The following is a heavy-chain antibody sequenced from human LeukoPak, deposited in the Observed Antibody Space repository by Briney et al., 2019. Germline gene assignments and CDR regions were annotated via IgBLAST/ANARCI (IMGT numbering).Heavy chain of an antibody. J-gene: IGHJ4*02. CDR3: ARRSDCSGGSCYSSFSYYFDY. V-gene: IGHV4-30-4*01. D-gene: IGHD2-15*01. CDR1: GGSISSGDYY. Sequence: SETLSLTCTVSGGSISSGDYYWSWIRQPPGKGLEWIGYIYYSGSTYYNPSLNSRVTISVDTSKSQFSLKLSSVTAADTAVYFCARRSDCSGGSCYSSFSYYFDYWGQGTLVTVSS. CDR2: IYYSGST.